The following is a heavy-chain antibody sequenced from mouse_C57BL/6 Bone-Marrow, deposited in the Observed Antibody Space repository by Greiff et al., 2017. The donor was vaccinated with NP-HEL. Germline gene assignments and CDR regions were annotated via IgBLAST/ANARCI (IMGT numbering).Heavy chain of an antibody. CDR1: GYTFTSYD. V-gene: IGHV1-85*01. J-gene: IGHJ4*01. Sequence: VQRVESGPELVKPGASVKLSCKASGYTFTSYDINWVKQRPGQGLEWIGWIYPRDGSTKYNEKFKGKAKLTVDTSSSTAYMELHSLTSEDSAVYFFARNYGSSRHYYAMDYWGQGTSVTVSS. CDR3: ARNYGSSRHYYAMDY. CDR2: IYPRDGST. D-gene: IGHD1-1*01.